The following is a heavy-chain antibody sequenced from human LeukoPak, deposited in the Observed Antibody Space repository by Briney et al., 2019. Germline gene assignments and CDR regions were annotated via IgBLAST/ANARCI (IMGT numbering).Heavy chain of an antibody. Sequence: ASVKVSCTASGYTFSKYGMNWVRQAPGQGLEWMGWINTNTGNPTYAQGFTGRFVFSLDTSVSTAYLQINSLKAEDTAVYYCARPKYYDILTGYSIDAFDIWGRGTMVTVSS. CDR2: INTNTGNP. V-gene: IGHV7-4-1*02. J-gene: IGHJ3*02. D-gene: IGHD3-9*01. CDR1: GYTFSKYG. CDR3: ARPKYYDILTGYSIDAFDI.